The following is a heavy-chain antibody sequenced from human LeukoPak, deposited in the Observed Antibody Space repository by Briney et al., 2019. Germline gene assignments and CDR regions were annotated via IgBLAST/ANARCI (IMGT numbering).Heavy chain of an antibody. V-gene: IGHV4-30-4*01. CDR3: AACAMGGSSCYFDY. Sequence: SETLSLTCTVSGGSISSGDYYWSWIRQPPRKGLEWIGYISYSGSTYYTSSLKSRVTISVDTSKNQFSLKLTSVTAADTAVYYCAACAMGGSSCYFDYWGQGTLVTVSS. CDR1: GGSISSGDYY. CDR2: ISYSGST. D-gene: IGHD6-13*01. J-gene: IGHJ4*02.